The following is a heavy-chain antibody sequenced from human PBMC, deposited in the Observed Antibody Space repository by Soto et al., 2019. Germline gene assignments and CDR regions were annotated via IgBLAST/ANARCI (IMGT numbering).Heavy chain of an antibody. CDR1: GFTFSSYA. Sequence: GGSLRLSCAASGFTFSSYAMSWVHQAPGKGLEWVSAISGSGGSTYYADSVKGRFTISRDNSKNTLYLQMNSLRAEDTAVYYCAKARKWKGVTASTNYYFDYWGQGTLVTVSS. D-gene: IGHD2-21*02. CDR3: AKARKWKGVTASTNYYFDY. J-gene: IGHJ4*02. V-gene: IGHV3-23*01. CDR2: ISGSGGST.